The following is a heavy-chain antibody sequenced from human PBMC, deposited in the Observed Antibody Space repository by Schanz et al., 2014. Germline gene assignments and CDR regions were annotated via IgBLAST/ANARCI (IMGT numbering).Heavy chain of an antibody. CDR2: IGGSGSDT. V-gene: IGHV3-23*01. Sequence: EVQLLESGGGLVQPGGSLRLSCEASGFTFSSFAMSWVRQAPGKGLEWVSYIGGSGSDTYYADSVRGRFTISRDNSKNKLDLQKNSLRAGDTAVYYCAKKGGDYGSGSYQKIDGWGQGTLVTVSS. CDR1: GFTFSSFA. CDR3: AKKGGDYGSGSYQKIDG. D-gene: IGHD3-10*01. J-gene: IGHJ5*02.